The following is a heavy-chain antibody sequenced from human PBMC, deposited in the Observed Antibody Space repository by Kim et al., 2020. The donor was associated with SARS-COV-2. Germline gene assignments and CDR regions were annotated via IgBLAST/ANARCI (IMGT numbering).Heavy chain of an antibody. CDR3: AKTGRGFDY. Sequence: GGSPRLSCTASGFTFSSYGIHWIRQAPGKGLEWLAVITSDGSNEYYAESVKGRFTISRDNSKDTLYLQMNSLKPEDTAVYYCAKTGRGFDYWGQGTLVTVSS. J-gene: IGHJ4*02. D-gene: IGHD1-26*01. CDR2: ITSDGSNE. V-gene: IGHV3-30*18. CDR1: GFTFSSYG.